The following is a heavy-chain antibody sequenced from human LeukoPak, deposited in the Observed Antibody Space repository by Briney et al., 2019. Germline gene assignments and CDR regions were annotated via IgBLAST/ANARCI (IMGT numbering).Heavy chain of an antibody. D-gene: IGHD3-9*01. Sequence: GGSLRLSCAASGFTFSNAWMSWVRQAPGKGLEWVSGISWNSGSIGYADSVKGRFTISRDNAKNSLYLQMNSLRAEDTALYYCAKTYYDILTGYRTDAFDIWGQGTMVTVSS. CDR2: ISWNSGSI. J-gene: IGHJ3*02. V-gene: IGHV3-9*01. CDR1: GFTFSNAW. CDR3: AKTYYDILTGYRTDAFDI.